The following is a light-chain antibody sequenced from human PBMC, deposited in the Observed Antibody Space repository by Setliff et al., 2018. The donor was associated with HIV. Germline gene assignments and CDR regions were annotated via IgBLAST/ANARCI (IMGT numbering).Light chain of an antibody. Sequence: QAVVTQEPSLTVSPGGTATLTCGSSTGAVTSTHYPYWFQQKPGQAPRTLISDTSDKHPWTPAQFSGSLLGGKAALTLSGAQPEDEAEYYCLLSYSGPRAFGGGTKVTVL. CDR1: TGAVTSTHY. J-gene: IGLJ2*01. V-gene: IGLV7-46*01. CDR3: LLSYSGPRA. CDR2: DTS.